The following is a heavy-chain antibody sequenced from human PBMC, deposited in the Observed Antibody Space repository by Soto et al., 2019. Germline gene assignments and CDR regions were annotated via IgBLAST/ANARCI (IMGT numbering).Heavy chain of an antibody. CDR1: EFTFNNYA. J-gene: IGHJ6*04. Sequence: WGSLRLSCAASEFTFNNYAMTWVRQTPGKGLEWVAGISVPGGITYYADSVKGRFTISRDNSKNTLFLQMNGLRGEDTAVYYCAKVESYDFWGGYDYYDYSHYGTEVWGNEKTVTVSP. D-gene: IGHD3-3*01. CDR2: ISVPGGIT. V-gene: IGHV3-23*01. CDR3: AKVESYDFWGGYDYYDYSHYGTEV.